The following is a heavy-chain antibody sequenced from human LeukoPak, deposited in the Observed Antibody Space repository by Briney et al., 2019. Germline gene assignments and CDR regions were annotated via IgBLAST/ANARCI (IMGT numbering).Heavy chain of an antibody. V-gene: IGHV1-18*01. J-gene: IGHJ6*03. Sequence: ASVKVSCKASGYIFPSYGINWVRQAAGQGLEWMGWISAYNGNTNYAQRLQGRVTMTTDTSTSTAYMELRSLRSDDTAVYYCARAGDFWSGDNYYFYYMDVWGKGTTVTVSS. CDR1: GYIFPSYG. CDR2: ISAYNGNT. CDR3: ARAGDFWSGDNYYFYYMDV. D-gene: IGHD3-3*01.